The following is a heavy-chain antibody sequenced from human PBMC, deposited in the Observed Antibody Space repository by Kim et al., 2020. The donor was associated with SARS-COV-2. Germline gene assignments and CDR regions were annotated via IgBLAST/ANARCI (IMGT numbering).Heavy chain of an antibody. CDR3: AKEASGGYADYFDS. V-gene: IGHV3-23*01. J-gene: IGHJ4*02. Sequence: ADSVKGRFTITRDNTKDTRHMQMNSMTAEDTAIYFCAKEASGGYADYFDSWGQGTLVTVSS. D-gene: IGHD3-22*01.